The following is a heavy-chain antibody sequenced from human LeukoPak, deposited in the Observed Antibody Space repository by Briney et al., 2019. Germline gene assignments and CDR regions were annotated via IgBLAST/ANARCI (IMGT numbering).Heavy chain of an antibody. CDR1: GLTFSSYA. J-gene: IGHJ4*02. CDR2: ISGSGGST. Sequence: GGSLRLSCAASGLTFSSYAMSWVRQAPGKGLEWVSGISGSGGSTYYADSVKGRFTISRDNAKNSLYLQMNSLRAEDTGVYYCSWSLNYWGQGTLVTVSS. V-gene: IGHV3-23*01. CDR3: SWSLNY. D-gene: IGHD1-26*01.